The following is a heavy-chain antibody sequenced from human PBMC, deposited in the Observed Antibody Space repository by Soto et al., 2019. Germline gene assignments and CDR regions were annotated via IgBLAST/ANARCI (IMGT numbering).Heavy chain of an antibody. CDR3: AGTMESYYDFWRAFDY. CDR2: IYHSGST. J-gene: IGHJ4*02. CDR1: GGSISSGGYS. D-gene: IGHD3-3*01. V-gene: IGHV4-30-2*01. Sequence: SETLSLTCAVSGGSISSGGYSWSWIRQPPGKGLEWIGYIYHSGSTYYNPSLKSRVTISVDRSKNQFSLKLSSVTAADTAVYYCAGTMESYYDFWRAFDYWGKGTLVTVSS.